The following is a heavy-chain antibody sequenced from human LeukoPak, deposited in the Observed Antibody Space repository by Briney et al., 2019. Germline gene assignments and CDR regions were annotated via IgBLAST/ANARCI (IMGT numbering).Heavy chain of an antibody. Sequence: RGSLRLSCAASGFTFSSYEMNWVRQAPGKGLECVSYISSSGSTIYYADSVKGRFTISRDNAKNSLYLQMNSLRAEDTAVYYCANYEGSYNSAKFDPWGQGTLVTVSS. V-gene: IGHV3-48*03. CDR3: ANYEGSYNSAKFDP. CDR2: ISSSGSTI. CDR1: GFTFSSYE. D-gene: IGHD3-10*01. J-gene: IGHJ5*02.